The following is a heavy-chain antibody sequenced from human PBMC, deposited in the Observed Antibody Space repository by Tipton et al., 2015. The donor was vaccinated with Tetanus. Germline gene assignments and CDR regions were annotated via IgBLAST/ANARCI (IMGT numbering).Heavy chain of an antibody. Sequence: GLVKPSETLSLSCTVSGGSISSFHWSWIRQAPGKGLEWIGNVYYTGNTNYNPSLKSRVTISTDPTRKQFSLNLRSVTTADAAVYYCAGLPLGGGYSAHHYFLHWGPGTLVTVSS. CDR1: GGSISSFH. D-gene: IGHD4-23*01. CDR2: VYYTGNT. J-gene: IGHJ4*02. CDR3: AGLPLGGGYSAHHYFLH. V-gene: IGHV4-59*01.